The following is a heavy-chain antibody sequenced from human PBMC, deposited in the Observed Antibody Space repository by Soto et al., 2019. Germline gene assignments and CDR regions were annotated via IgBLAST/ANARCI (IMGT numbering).Heavy chain of an antibody. D-gene: IGHD5-12*01. CDR2: IKQDGNEK. Sequence: GGSLRLSCAASGFTFSSYWMSWLRQAPGKGLEWVANIKQDGNEKYYVDSVKGRFTISRDNAKNSLYLQMNSLRAEDTAVYYCERGTGGYSGYDYYYGLEVWGQGTTLTVSS. J-gene: IGHJ6*02. CDR3: ERGTGGYSGYDYYYGLEV. V-gene: IGHV3-7*01. CDR1: GFTFSSYW.